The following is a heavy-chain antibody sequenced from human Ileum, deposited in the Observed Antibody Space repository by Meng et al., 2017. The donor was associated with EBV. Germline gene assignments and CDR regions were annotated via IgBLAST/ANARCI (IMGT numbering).Heavy chain of an antibody. CDR3: ARDSNGDYGWVDP. D-gene: IGHD4-17*01. V-gene: IGHV4-30-4*01. Sequence: QGHLQESGPGLVKPSQNLSLTCTVSGDTLFNGCHYWTWLRQPPGKGLEWIGYIFYTGSTYYNPSLKSRVTISLDLSKNQFSLNLTSVTAADTAVYYCARDSNGDYGWVDPWGQGALVTVSS. CDR1: GDTLFNGCHY. CDR2: IFYTGST. J-gene: IGHJ5*02.